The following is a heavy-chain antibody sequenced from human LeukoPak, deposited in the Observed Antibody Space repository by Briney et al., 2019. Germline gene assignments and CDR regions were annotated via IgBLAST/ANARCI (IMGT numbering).Heavy chain of an antibody. CDR1: GFTFDDYA. CDR3: AKGRDGYSYYFDY. J-gene: IGHJ4*02. CDR2: ISWNSGSI. V-gene: IGHV3-9*01. D-gene: IGHD5-24*01. Sequence: GGSLRLSCAASGFTFDDYAMHWVRQAPGKGLEWVSGISWNSGSIGYADSVKGRFTISRDNAKNSLYLQMNSLRAEDTALYYCAKGRDGYSYYFDYWGQGTLVTVS.